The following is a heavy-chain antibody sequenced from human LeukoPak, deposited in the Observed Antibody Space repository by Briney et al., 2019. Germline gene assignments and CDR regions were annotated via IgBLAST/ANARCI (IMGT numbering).Heavy chain of an antibody. CDR1: GGSISSYY. CDR2: IYYSGST. D-gene: IGHD3-10*01. CDR3: ARALVRGVIFDY. Sequence: KPSETLSLTCTVSGGSISSYYWSWIRQPPGKGLEWIGYIYYSGSTNYNPSLKSRVTISVDTSKNQFSLRISSLTAADTAVYYCARALVRGVIFDYWGQGTLVTVS. V-gene: IGHV4-59*01. J-gene: IGHJ4*02.